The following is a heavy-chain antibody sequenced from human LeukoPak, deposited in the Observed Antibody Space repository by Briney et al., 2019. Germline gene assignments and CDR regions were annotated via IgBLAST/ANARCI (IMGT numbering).Heavy chain of an antibody. V-gene: IGHV1-18*01. CDR3: ARIWGLNYDFWSGCYTGVYFDY. CDR1: GYTFTSYG. CDR2: ISAYNGNT. D-gene: IGHD3-3*01. J-gene: IGHJ4*02. Sequence: ASVKVSRTASGYTFTSYGISWVRQAPGQGLEWMGWISAYNGNTNYAQKLQGRVTMTTDTSTSTAYMELRSLRSDDTAVYYCARIWGLNYDFWSGCYTGVYFDYWGQGTLVTVSS.